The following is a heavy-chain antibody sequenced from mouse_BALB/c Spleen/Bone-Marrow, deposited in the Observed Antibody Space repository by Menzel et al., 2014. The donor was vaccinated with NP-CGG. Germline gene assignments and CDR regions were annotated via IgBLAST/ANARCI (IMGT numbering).Heavy chain of an antibody. CDR3: TRGRRDAMDY. Sequence: VQLQQSGAELVKPGASVKLSCKASGYTFTSYYMYWVKQKPGQGLEWIGEINPSNGGTNFNEKFKSKATLTVDKSSSTAYMQLSSLTFEDSAVYYCTRGRRDAMDYWGEGTSVTVSS. J-gene: IGHJ4*01. CDR2: INPSNGGT. CDR1: GYTFTSYY. V-gene: IGHV1S81*02.